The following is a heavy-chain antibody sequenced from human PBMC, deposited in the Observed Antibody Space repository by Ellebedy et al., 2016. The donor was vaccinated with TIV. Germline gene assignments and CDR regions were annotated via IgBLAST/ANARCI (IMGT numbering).Heavy chain of an antibody. CDR2: VHYSGST. V-gene: IGHV4-61*08. Sequence: MPSETLSLTCTVSGGSVSSGDYYWNWIRQPPGKGLEWIAYVHYSGSTNYNPSLKSRVTMSVDTSKNQFSLKLSSVTTADTAVYYCARWVGHFDFWGQGAQVTVSS. J-gene: IGHJ4*02. D-gene: IGHD1-26*01. CDR1: GGSVSSGDYY. CDR3: ARWVGHFDF.